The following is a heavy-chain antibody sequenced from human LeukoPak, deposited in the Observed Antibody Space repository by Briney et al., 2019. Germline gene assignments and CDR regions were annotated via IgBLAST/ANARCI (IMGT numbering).Heavy chain of an antibody. Sequence: GESLKFSCKGSGYSFTSNWNGVVRQMAGKGQEWMGISYTSDSDTRYSPSFKGQVSISGDKAISAVYLQRSSLKVLEHAVYYCAGQSSISYYDCGGFPVAVFDIWARKTRVTVSS. CDR2: SYTSDSDT. V-gene: IGHV5-51*01. D-gene: IGHD3-22*01. J-gene: IGHJ3*02. CDR1: GYSFTSNW. CDR3: AGQSSISYYDCGGFPVAVFDI.